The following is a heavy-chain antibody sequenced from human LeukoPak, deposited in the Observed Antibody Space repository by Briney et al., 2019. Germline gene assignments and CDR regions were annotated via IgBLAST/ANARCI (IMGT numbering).Heavy chain of an antibody. CDR3: ASYNDRDAFNI. D-gene: IGHD1-14*01. CDR1: GGSFRGYY. V-gene: IGHV3-15*01. J-gene: IGHJ3*02. CDR2: IKNKLDGGTT. Sequence: ETLSLTCAVYGGSFRGYYWTWVRQAPGKGLEWVGLIKNKLDGGTTDYVAPVKGRFTISRDDSRNTLYLQMNGLKSEDTAMYYCASYNDRDAFNIWGQGTMVTVSS.